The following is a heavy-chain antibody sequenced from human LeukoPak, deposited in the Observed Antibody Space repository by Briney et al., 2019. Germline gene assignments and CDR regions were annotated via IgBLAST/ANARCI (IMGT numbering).Heavy chain of an antibody. V-gene: IGHV3-21*01. CDR2: ISSSSSYI. CDR1: GFTFSSYS. J-gene: IGHJ4*02. D-gene: IGHD2-15*01. CDR3: ARARASGRSGFDY. Sequence: GGSLRLSCAASGFTFSSYSMNWVRQAPGKGLEWVSSISSSSSYIYYADSVKGRFTISRDNAKNSLYLQMNSLRDEDTAVYYCARARASGRSGFDYWGQGTLVTVSS.